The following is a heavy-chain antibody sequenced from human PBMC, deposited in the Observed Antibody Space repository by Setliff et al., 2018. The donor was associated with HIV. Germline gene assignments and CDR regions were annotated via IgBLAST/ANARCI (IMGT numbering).Heavy chain of an antibody. CDR2: MSYDGSTK. D-gene: IGHD6-19*01. CDR3: ARVRSVGYSSAWFAPGGY. CDR1: GFTFSAYA. Sequence: GGSLRLSCAASGFTFSAYAMHWVRQAPGKGMEWVAVMSYDGSTKYYANYVKGRFTISGDNSKSTLYLQMNSLRDEDTAVYYCARVRSVGYSSAWFAPGGYWGQGTLVTVSS. V-gene: IGHV3-30-3*01. J-gene: IGHJ4*02.